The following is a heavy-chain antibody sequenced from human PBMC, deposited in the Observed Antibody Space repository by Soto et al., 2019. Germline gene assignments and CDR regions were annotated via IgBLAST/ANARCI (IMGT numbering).Heavy chain of an antibody. V-gene: IGHV3-66*01. CDR1: GFTVSNNY. CDR3: ARVQTTATSDRYYYFGMDV. CDR2: IYSGGST. J-gene: IGHJ6*02. D-gene: IGHD4-17*01. Sequence: EVQLVESGGGLVQPGGSLRLSCAASGFTVSNNYMSWVRQAPGKGLEWVSVIYSGGSTYYADSVKGRFTISRDNSKNTLDLQMNSLRAEDTAVYYCARVQTTATSDRYYYFGMDVWGQGTTVTVSS.